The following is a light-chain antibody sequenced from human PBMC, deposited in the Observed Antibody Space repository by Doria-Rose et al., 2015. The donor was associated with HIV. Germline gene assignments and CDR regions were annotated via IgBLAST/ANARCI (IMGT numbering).Light chain of an antibody. CDR2: DGS. CDR1: QSFSSSY. CDR3: HQYGTSWT. V-gene: IGKV3-20*01. J-gene: IGKJ1*01. Sequence: EIVLTQSPGTLSLSPGEGATLSCRASQSFSSSYLAWYQQIPGQAPSLLIYDGSTRATGIPDRFSASGSGTDFTLTINRLEPEDFALYYCHQYGTSWTFGQGTKVEI.